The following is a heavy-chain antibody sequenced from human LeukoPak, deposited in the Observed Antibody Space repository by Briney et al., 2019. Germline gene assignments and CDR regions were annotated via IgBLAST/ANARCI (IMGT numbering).Heavy chain of an antibody. CDR1: GFTFSSYA. CDR2: ISSSSSYI. Sequence: GSLRLSCAASGFTFSSYAMSWVRQAPGKGLEWVSSISSSSSYIYYADSLKGRFTISRDNAKNSLYLQMNSLRAEDTAVYYCARAPRDIVVVPAAYFDYWGQGTLVTVSS. V-gene: IGHV3-21*01. CDR3: ARAPRDIVVVPAAYFDY. D-gene: IGHD2-2*01. J-gene: IGHJ4*02.